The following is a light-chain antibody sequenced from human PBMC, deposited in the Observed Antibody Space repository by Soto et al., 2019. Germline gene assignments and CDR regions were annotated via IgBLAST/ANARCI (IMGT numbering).Light chain of an antibody. Sequence: EIVLTQSPATLSLSPGERATLSCRASQSVSSYLAWYQQNPGQAPRLLIYDASNRAAGIPARFSGSGSGTDFTLTIRSLEPEDFAVYYCQQRSNWLTFGGGTKVEIK. CDR1: QSVSSY. CDR3: QQRSNWLT. J-gene: IGKJ4*01. V-gene: IGKV3-11*01. CDR2: DAS.